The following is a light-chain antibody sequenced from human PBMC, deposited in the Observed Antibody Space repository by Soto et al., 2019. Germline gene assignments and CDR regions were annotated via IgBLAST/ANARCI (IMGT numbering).Light chain of an antibody. CDR2: EVN. Sequence: QSVLTQPPSASGSPGQSVTISCTGTSSDIGGYNYVSWYQQHPGKAPKLMIYEVNKRPSGVPDRLSGSKSGNTASLTVSGLLAEDEADYYCSSYAGNSWVFGGGTKLTVL. V-gene: IGLV2-8*01. J-gene: IGLJ3*02. CDR3: SSYAGNSWV. CDR1: SSDIGGYNY.